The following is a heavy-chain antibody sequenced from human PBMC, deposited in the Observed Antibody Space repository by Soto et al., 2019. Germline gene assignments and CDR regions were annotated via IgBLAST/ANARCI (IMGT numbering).Heavy chain of an antibody. CDR1: GYTFTGYY. D-gene: IGHD3-16*01. V-gene: IGHV1-2*04. CDR3: ARGGYEFGSSFGY. J-gene: IGHJ4*02. CDR2: INPNSGGT. Sequence: ASVKVSCKASGYTFTGYYMHWVRQAPGQGLEWMGWINPNSGGTNYAQKFQGWVTMTRDTSISTAYMELSRLRSDDTAVYYCARGGYEFGSSFGYWGQGTLVTVSS.